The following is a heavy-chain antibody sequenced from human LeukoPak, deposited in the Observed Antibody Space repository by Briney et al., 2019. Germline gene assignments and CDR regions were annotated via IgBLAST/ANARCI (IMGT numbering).Heavy chain of an antibody. V-gene: IGHV4-4*07. CDR3: ARTTMVRGTYYMDV. CDR1: GGSISSYD. D-gene: IGHD3-10*01. J-gene: IGHJ6*03. CDR2: IYTSGSP. Sequence: SETLSLTCTVSGGSISSYDWSWIRQPAGKGLEWIGRIYTSGSPNYNPSLKSRVTMSVDTSKNQFSLKLSSVTAADTAVYYCARTTMVRGTYYMDVWGKGTTVTISS.